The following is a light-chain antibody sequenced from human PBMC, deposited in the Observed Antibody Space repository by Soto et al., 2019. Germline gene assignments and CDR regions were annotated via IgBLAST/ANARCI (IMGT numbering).Light chain of an antibody. CDR3: SSYTGSSTPYV. CDR2: EVS. V-gene: IGLV2-14*01. J-gene: IGLJ1*01. CDR1: SSDGGGYNY. Sequence: QSALTQPASVAGCPGQSIAISCTGTSSDGGGYNYVSWYQQHPGKAPKLMIYEVSNRPSGVSNRFSGSKSGNTASLTISGLQAEDEADYYCSSYTGSSTPYVFGTGTKLTVL.